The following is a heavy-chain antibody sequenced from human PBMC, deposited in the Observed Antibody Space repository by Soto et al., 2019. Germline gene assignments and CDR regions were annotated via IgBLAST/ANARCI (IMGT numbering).Heavy chain of an antibody. J-gene: IGHJ6*02. D-gene: IGHD3-10*01. CDR1: GYTFTSYY. CDR3: ARGRITMVRGATASYDDYYGMDV. CDR2: INPSGGST. V-gene: IGHV1-46*01. Sequence: QVQLVQSGAEVKKPRASVKVSCKASGYTFTSYYMHWVRQAPGQGLEWMGIINPSGGSTSYAQKFQGRVTMTRDTSTSTVDMELSSLRSEDTAVYYCARGRITMVRGATASYDDYYGMDVWGHGTTVTVSS.